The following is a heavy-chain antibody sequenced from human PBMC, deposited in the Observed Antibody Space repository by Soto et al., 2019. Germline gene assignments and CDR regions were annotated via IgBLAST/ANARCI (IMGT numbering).Heavy chain of an antibody. CDR1: GYTFTSYA. J-gene: IGHJ4*02. CDR2: INAGNGHT. Sequence: ASVKVSCKASGYTFTSYAMHWVRQAPGQRLEWMGWINAGNGHTKYSQKFQGRVTITRDTSASTAYMELTSLRSEDTAVDYCASSSGFYYVDEWGQGTLVTVSS. D-gene: IGHD3-22*01. V-gene: IGHV1-3*01. CDR3: ASSSGFYYVDE.